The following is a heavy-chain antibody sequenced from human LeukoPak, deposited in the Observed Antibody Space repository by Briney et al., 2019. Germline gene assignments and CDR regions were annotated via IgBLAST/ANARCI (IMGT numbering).Heavy chain of an antibody. CDR3: ASCIKVSRSFDS. CDR1: GGSINNYY. Sequence: PSETLSLTCTVSGGSINNYYWSWIRQPPGKGLEWIGYIYYRGSTNYNPSLKSRVTFSVDTSKNQFSLKLNSVTAADTAVYYCASCIKVSRSFDSWGQGTLITVSS. D-gene: IGHD1-14*01. J-gene: IGHJ4*02. V-gene: IGHV4-59*01. CDR2: IYYRGST.